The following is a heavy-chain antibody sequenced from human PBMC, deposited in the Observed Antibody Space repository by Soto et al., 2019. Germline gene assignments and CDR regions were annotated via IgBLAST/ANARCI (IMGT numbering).Heavy chain of an antibody. Sequence: QVQLQESGPGLVKPSETLSLTCTVSGGSISSYYWSWIRQPPGKGLEWIGYIYYSGSTNYNPSLKSRVTKSVDTTKNKFSLKLSSVTAADTAVYYCARGRPAATDAFDIWGQGTMVTVSS. J-gene: IGHJ3*02. CDR2: IYYSGST. CDR3: ARGRPAATDAFDI. CDR1: GGSISSYY. D-gene: IGHD2-2*01. V-gene: IGHV4-59*08.